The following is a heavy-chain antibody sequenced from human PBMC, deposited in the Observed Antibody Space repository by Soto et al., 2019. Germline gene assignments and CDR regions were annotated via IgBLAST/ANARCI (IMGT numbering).Heavy chain of an antibody. CDR1: GFTFSNDW. CDR2: IKSKTDGGAK. V-gene: IGHV3-15*01. D-gene: IGHD6-13*01. J-gene: IGHJ3*02. Sequence: GGSLRLSCAASGFTFSNDWMSWVRQAPGKGLEWVGRIKSKTDGGAKDDSAPVTGRFTISMDESNNTLYLQSNSLKTEDSSVYDCTTGEQQLANDAFDIWGQGTMVTVSS. CDR3: TTGEQQLANDAFDI.